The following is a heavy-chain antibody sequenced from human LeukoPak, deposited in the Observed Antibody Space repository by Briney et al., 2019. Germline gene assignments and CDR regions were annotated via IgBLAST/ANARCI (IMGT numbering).Heavy chain of an antibody. V-gene: IGHV1-69*13. J-gene: IGHJ6*02. D-gene: IGHD6-19*01. CDR3: ARKAVAGTAYYYYGMDV. CDR1: GYTFTGYY. CDR2: IIPIFGTA. Sequence: GASVKVSCKASGYTFTGYYMHWVRQAPGQGLEWMGGIIPIFGTANYAQKFQGRVTITADESTSTAYMELSSLRSEDTAVYYCARKAVAGTAYYYYGMDVWGQGTTVTVSS.